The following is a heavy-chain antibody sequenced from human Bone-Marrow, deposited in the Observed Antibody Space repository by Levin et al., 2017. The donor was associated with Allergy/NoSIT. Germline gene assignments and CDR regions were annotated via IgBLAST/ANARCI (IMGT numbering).Heavy chain of an antibody. V-gene: IGHV3-72*01. D-gene: IGHD2-2*01. CDR1: GFTFSDHY. CDR2: TRNKANSYTT. CDR3: ARNPVGSTTPDI. Sequence: GGSLRLSCAASGFTFSDHYMDWVRQAPGKGLEWVGRTRNKANSYTTEYAASVKGRFTISRDDSKNSLYLQMNSLKTEDTAVYYCARNPVGSTTPDIWGQGTMVTVSS. J-gene: IGHJ3*02.